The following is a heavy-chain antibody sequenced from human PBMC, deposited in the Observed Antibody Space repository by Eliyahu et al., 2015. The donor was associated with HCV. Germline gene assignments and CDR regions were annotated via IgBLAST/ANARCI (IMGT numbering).Heavy chain of an antibody. CDR3: VRESRAYCTGDLSPTLDN. CDR2: FGTYSGSS. D-gene: IGHD2-8*02. CDR1: GYTFTNHH. Sequence: ASVKVSCEASGYTFTNHHISWVRQAPGQGLEWMGSFGTYSGSSDYAPKVRGRLTMTADTSTTTASMELRGLKSDDTAVYYCVRESRAYCTGDLSPTLDNWGLGTLVTVSS. V-gene: IGHV1-18*04. J-gene: IGHJ4*02.